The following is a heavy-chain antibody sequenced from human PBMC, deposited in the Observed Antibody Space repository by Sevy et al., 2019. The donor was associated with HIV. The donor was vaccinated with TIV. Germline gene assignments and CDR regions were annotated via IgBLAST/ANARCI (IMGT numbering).Heavy chain of an antibody. J-gene: IGHJ4*02. CDR3: ATTRRDDYNYYFEY. V-gene: IGHV3-48*03. CDR1: GFTFRSYE. CDR2: ISTGGRTI. Sequence: GGSLRLSCEASGFTFRSYEMNWVRQAPGKGLEWLSYISTGGRTIYYIDSVKGRFTISRDNAKNSLHLQMNSLRDEDTAVYYCATTRRDDYNYYFEYWGQGTLLTVSS. D-gene: IGHD4-4*01.